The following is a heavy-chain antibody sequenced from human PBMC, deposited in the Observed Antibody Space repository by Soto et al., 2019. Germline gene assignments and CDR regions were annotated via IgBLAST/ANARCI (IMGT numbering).Heavy chain of an antibody. CDR3: ARDTGIAASYSFGMHV. CDR1: GFTFSSYS. V-gene: IGHV3-21*01. J-gene: IGHJ6*02. D-gene: IGHD6-25*01. CDR2: ISSSSSYI. Sequence: EVQLVESGGGLVKPGGSLRLSCAVSGFTFSSYSMNWVRQAPGKGLEWVSSISSSSSYIYYADSVKGRFTISRDNAKNSLYLQMNSLRAEDTAVYYCARDTGIAASYSFGMHVWGQGTTVTVSS.